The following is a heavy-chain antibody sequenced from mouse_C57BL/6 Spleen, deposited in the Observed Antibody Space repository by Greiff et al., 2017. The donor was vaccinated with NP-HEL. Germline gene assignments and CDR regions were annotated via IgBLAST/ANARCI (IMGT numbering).Heavy chain of an antibody. CDR2: INPGSGGT. Sequence: QVQLQQSGAELVRPGTSVKVSCKASGYAFTNYLIEWVKQRPGQGLEWIGVINPGSGGTNYNEKFKGKATLTADKSSSTAYMQLSSLTSEDSAVYFCARREGNYDYAMDYWGQGTSVTVSS. D-gene: IGHD2-1*01. V-gene: IGHV1-54*01. CDR3: ARREGNYDYAMDY. CDR1: GYAFTNYL. J-gene: IGHJ4*01.